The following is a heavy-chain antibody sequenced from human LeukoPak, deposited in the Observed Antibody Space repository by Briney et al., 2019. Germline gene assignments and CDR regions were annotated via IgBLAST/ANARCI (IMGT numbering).Heavy chain of an antibody. J-gene: IGHJ5*02. CDR3: ARNFGGNYEMENRFDP. D-gene: IGHD4-23*01. Sequence: ASETLSLTCTVSGGSINSYYWNWIRQPPGKGLEWIGYIYYNGSTMYNPSLRSRVTISLDTSKNQFSLELNSVTAADTAVYFCARNFGGNYEMENRFDPWGQGTLVTVSS. CDR1: GGSINSYY. V-gene: IGHV4-59*01. CDR2: IYYNGST.